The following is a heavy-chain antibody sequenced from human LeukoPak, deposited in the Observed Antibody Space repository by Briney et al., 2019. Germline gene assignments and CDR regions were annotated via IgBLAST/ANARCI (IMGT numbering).Heavy chain of an antibody. J-gene: IGHJ5*02. CDR1: GFKFDDYD. Sequence: PGGSLRLSCTASGFKFDDYDMSWVRQVPGKGLEWVSVITWNGDKTGYADSVRGRFAISRDNTKKSLYLQMSSLRAEDTALYYCARDPFCSSSTGCYLEDWFDPWGPGTLVTVSS. V-gene: IGHV3-20*04. CDR3: ARDPFCSSSTGCYLEDWFDP. CDR2: ITWNGDKT. D-gene: IGHD2-2*01.